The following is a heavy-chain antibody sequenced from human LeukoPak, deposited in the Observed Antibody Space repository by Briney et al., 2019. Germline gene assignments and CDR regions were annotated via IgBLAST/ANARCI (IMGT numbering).Heavy chain of an antibody. D-gene: IGHD1-26*01. Sequence: PGGSLRLSCAASGFTFSSYSMNWVRQAPGKGLEWVSSISTSSIYIYYADSVKGRFTISRDNAKNSLYLQMNSLRAEDTAVYYCARVSATPYYYYYYYMDVWGKGTTVTVSS. CDR2: ISTSSIYI. CDR1: GFTFSSYS. CDR3: ARVSATPYYYYYYYMDV. J-gene: IGHJ6*03. V-gene: IGHV3-21*01.